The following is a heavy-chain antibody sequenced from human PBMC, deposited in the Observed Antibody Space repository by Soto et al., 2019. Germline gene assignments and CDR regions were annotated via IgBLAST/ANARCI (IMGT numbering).Heavy chain of an antibody. D-gene: IGHD5-18*01. Sequence: LSLTCAASGFTFSSYDMHWVRQATGKGLEWVSAIGTAGDTYYPGSVKGRFTISRENAKNSLYLQMNSLRAEDTAVYYCASSDTAMVGFYYWGQGTLVTVSS. V-gene: IGHV3-13*01. CDR3: ASSDTAMVGFYY. CDR1: GFTFSSYD. CDR2: IGTAGDT. J-gene: IGHJ4*02.